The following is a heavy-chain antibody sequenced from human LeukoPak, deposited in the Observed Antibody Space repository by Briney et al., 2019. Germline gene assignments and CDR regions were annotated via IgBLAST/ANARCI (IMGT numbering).Heavy chain of an antibody. Sequence: GGSLRLSCAASGFTFSSYTMNWVRQAPGKGLEWVSSISRSSDYFYYADSVKGRFTVSRDNAKNSLYLQMNSLRDDDTALYYCARHHYYDSSGHSNDAFDIWGRGTMVTVSS. CDR2: ISRSSDYF. D-gene: IGHD3-22*01. J-gene: IGHJ3*02. CDR1: GFTFSSYT. V-gene: IGHV3-21*01. CDR3: ARHHYYDSSGHSNDAFDI.